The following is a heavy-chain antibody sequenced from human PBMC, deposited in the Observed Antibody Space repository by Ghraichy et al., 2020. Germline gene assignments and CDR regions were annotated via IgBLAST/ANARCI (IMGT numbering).Heavy chain of an antibody. J-gene: IGHJ3*01. CDR3: ARGRAGYGGTADDHDF. CDR2: ITPNNGAT. CDR1: GYIFSAYY. D-gene: IGHD1-14*01. Sequence: ASVKVSCKTSGYIFSAYYIHWVRQAPGHGLEWMGWITPNNGATSSAQQFQGRVSLTRDSSISTAFMELTGLKPNDTAVYYCARGRAGYGGTADDHDFWGKGTLV. V-gene: IGHV1-2*02.